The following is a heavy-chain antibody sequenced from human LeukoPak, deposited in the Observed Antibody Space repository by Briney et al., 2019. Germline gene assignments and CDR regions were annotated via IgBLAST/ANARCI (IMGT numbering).Heavy chain of an antibody. V-gene: IGHV3-21*01. Sequence: TPGASLRPSCAAAGLTFSDYSINSVRQPPGRGLEWVSSIVGIGTYIYHAASVKGPFTISRDNAKHSLFLQMNGLRAEDTAVYYCASLAARPYWGQGTLVTVSS. J-gene: IGHJ4*02. CDR1: GLTFSDYS. CDR2: IVGIGTYI. CDR3: ASLAARPY. D-gene: IGHD6-6*01.